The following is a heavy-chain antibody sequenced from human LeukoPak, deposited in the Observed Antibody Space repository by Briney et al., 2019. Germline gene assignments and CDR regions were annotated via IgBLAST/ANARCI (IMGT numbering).Heavy chain of an antibody. CDR1: AYSFTPYA. CDR3: ARGRWVATNQAYYFDD. CDR2: INASNGHT. Sequence: ASVKVSCKTSAYSFTPYAMHWVRQAHGQRLEWMGWINASNGHTKYSQEFQGRLTITRDTSANIVYMDLSSLRSEDMAVYYCARGRWVATNQAYYFDDWGQGTLVTVSS. D-gene: IGHD5-12*01. V-gene: IGHV1-3*03. J-gene: IGHJ4*02.